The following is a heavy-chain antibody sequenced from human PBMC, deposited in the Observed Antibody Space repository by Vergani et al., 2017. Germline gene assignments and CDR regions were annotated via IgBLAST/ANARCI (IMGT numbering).Heavy chain of an antibody. J-gene: IGHJ6*02. D-gene: IGHD2-21*02. CDR3: AREVVVTAINYYYGMDV. CDR2: IYYSGSN. Sequence: QLQLQESGPGLVKPSETLSLTCTVSGGSISSSSYYWGWLRQPPGKGLEWIGSIYYSGSNYYNPSLKSRVTISVDPSKNQFSLKRSSVTAADTAVDYRAREVVVTAINYYYGMDVWGQGSTVTVSS. CDR1: GGSISSSSYY. V-gene: IGHV4-39*02.